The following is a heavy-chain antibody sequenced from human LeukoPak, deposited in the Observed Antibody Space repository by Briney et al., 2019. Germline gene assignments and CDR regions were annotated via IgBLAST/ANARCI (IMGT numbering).Heavy chain of an antibody. V-gene: IGHV3-30*02. D-gene: IGHD1-26*01. CDR2: IRYDGSNK. J-gene: IGHJ4*02. CDR1: GFTFSSYG. CDR3: ARELLAYFDY. Sequence: RGSLRLSCAASGFTFSSYGMHWVRQAPGKGLEWVAFIRYDGSNKYYADSVKGRFTISRDNSKNTLYLQMNSLRAEDTAVYYCARELLAYFDYWGQGTLVTVSS.